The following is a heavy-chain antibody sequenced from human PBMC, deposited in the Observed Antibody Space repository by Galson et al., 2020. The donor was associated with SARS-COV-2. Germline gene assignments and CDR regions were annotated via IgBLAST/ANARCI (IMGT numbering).Heavy chain of an antibody. Sequence: SGPTLVKPTQTLTLTCTFSGFSLSTSGMRVSWIRQPPGKALEWLARIAWDDDKFYSTSLKTRLTISKDTSKNQVVLTMTNMDPVDTATYYCARTYYDILTGYSRAFDIWGQGTVVIVSS. V-gene: IGHV2-70*04. D-gene: IGHD3-9*01. J-gene: IGHJ3*02. CDR3: ARTYYDILTGYSRAFDI. CDR2: IAWDDDK. CDR1: GFSLSTSGMR.